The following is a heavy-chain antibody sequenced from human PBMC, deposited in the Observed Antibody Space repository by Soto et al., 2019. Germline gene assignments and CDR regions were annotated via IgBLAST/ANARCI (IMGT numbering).Heavy chain of an antibody. CDR2: INHSGST. CDR3: ATRTVTTSPPRY. D-gene: IGHD4-17*01. CDR1: GGSFSGYY. V-gene: IGHV4-34*01. Sequence: SETLSLTCAVYGGSFSGYYWSWIRQPPGKGLEWIGEINHSGSTNYNPSLKSRVTISVDTSKNQFSLKLSSVTAADTAVYYCATRTVTTSPPRYWGQGTRVTVSS. J-gene: IGHJ4*02.